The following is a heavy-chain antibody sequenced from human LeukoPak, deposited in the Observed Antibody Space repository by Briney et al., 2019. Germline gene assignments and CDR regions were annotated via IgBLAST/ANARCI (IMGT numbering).Heavy chain of an antibody. V-gene: IGHV4-31*03. Sequence: PPGTLSLTRTVSGCSISSYYWTWIRQHPAKGLEWIGDIYDRETTYYNPSLHRRITISLVTTKNQFSVMLNSVTSESTALYYCARGASRHGNWFDPWGQGTLVTVSS. CDR2: IYDRETT. CDR3: ARGASRHGNWFDP. CDR1: GCSISSYY. J-gene: IGHJ5*02.